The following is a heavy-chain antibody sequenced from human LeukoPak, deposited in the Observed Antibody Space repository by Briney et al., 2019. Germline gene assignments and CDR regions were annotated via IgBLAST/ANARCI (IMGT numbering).Heavy chain of an antibody. D-gene: IGHD3-22*01. J-gene: IGHJ4*02. CDR2: INPNSGGT. CDR3: ARVDSSGYYYGNYFDY. CDR1: GYTFTGYY. Sequence: GASVKVSRKASGYTFTGYYMHWVRQAPGQGLEWMGWINPNSGGTNYAQKFQGRVTMTRDTPISTAYMELSRLRSDDTAVYYCARVDSSGYYYGNYFDYWGQGTLVTVSS. V-gene: IGHV1-2*02.